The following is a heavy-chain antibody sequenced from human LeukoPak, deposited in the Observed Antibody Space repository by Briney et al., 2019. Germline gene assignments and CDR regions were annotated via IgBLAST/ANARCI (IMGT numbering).Heavy chain of an antibody. V-gene: IGHV1-69*04. CDR1: GGTFSSYA. Sequence: ASVKVSCKASGGTFSSYAISWVRQAPGQGLEWMGRIIPIFGIANYAQKFQGRVTITADKSTSKGYMELSSLRFEDTAVYYCARGQYYDSSGCFDYWGQGTLVTVSS. J-gene: IGHJ4*02. CDR3: ARGQYYDSSGCFDY. D-gene: IGHD3-22*01. CDR2: IIPIFGIA.